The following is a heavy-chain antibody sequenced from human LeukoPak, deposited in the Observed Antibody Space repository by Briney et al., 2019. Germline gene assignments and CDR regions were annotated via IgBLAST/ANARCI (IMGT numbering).Heavy chain of an antibody. CDR2: VYHSGNN. D-gene: IGHD6-19*01. V-gene: IGHV4-4*09. J-gene: IGHJ4*02. CDR1: GASMSSNY. CDR3: ASTRRAAVAGRFDS. Sequence: SSETLSLTCNVSGASMSSNYWSWIRQPPGKGLEWIGYVYHSGNNNYSPSLESRATMSVDESKNQFSLRVHFVSAADTAVYYCASTRRAAVAGRFDSWGQGTLVTVSS.